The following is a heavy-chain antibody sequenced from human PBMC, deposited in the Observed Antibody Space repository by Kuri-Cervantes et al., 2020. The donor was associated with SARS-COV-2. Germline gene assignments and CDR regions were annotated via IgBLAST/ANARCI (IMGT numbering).Heavy chain of an antibody. CDR1: GFSFSSYG. V-gene: IGHV3-48*02. CDR3: ASLPEAASGWNGY. J-gene: IGHJ4*02. Sequence: GESLKISCAASGFSFSSYGMHWVRQAPGKGLEWVSYISASGNTIYYADSVKGRFTISRDNGKNSLYLQMDRLRDEDTGVYYCASLPEAASGWNGYWGRGTLVTVSS. CDR2: ISASGNTI. D-gene: IGHD3-10*01.